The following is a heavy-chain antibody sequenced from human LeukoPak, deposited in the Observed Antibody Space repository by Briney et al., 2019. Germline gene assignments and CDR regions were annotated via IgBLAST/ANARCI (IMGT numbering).Heavy chain of an antibody. D-gene: IGHD3-10*01. V-gene: IGHV4-4*09. Sequence: SETLSLTCTVSGGSISIHYWSWIRQPPGKGLEWIGYISTSGNTNFNPSLKSRVTISVDTSADQFSLKLSSVTAADTALYYCARHGEYYFDYWGQGTLVTVSS. CDR2: ISTSGNT. J-gene: IGHJ4*02. CDR3: ARHGEYYFDY. CDR1: GGSISIHY.